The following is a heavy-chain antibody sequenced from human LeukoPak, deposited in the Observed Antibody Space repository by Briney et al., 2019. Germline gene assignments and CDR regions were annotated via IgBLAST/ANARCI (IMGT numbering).Heavy chain of an antibody. V-gene: IGHV4-59*12. D-gene: IGHD1-26*01. CDR2: IYYSGST. CDR3: ARDRRWDLLHAFDT. CDR1: GGSITSYY. Sequence: SETLSLTCTVSGGSITSYYWSWIRQPPGKGLEWIGYIYYSGSTNYNPSLKSRVTISVDTSKNQFSLKLSSVTAADTAVYYCARDRRWDLLHAFDTWGQGTMVTVSS. J-gene: IGHJ3*02.